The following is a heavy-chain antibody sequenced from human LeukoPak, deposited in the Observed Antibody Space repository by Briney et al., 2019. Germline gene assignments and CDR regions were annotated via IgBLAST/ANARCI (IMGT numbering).Heavy chain of an antibody. J-gene: IGHJ6*03. Sequence: SETLSLTCTVSGGSISSYYWNWIRQPPGKGLEWIGYFYYSGSTNYNPSLKSRVTISVDTSKNQFSLKLSSVTAADTAVYYCARQVVYAPPTYYYYYYMDVWGKGTTVTVSS. CDR1: GGSISSYY. V-gene: IGHV4-59*08. CDR3: ARQVVYAPPTYYYYYYMDV. D-gene: IGHD2-8*02. CDR2: FYYSGST.